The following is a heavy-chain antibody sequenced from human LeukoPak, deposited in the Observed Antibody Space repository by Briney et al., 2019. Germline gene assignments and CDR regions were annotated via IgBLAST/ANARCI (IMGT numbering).Heavy chain of an antibody. Sequence: GGSLRPSCAASGFTFSSYWMSWVRQAPGKGLEWVANIKQDGSEKYYVDSVKGRFTISRDNAKNSLYLQMNSLRAEDMAVYYCARDQLDYYGSGSFREDVWGQGTTVTVSS. J-gene: IGHJ6*02. V-gene: IGHV3-7*01. CDR2: IKQDGSEK. CDR1: GFTFSSYW. CDR3: ARDQLDYYGSGSFREDV. D-gene: IGHD3-10*01.